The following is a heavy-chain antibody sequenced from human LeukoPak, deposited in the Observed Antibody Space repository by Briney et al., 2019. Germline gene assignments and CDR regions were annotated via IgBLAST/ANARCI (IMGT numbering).Heavy chain of an antibody. CDR2: IYYSGST. Sequence: SETLSLTCTVSGGSISSSSYYWGWIRQPPGKGLEWIGSIYYSGSTYYNPSLKSRVTISVDTSKNQFSLKLSSVTAADTAVYYCARAVWLRDWGQGTLVTVSS. D-gene: IGHD5-12*01. CDR1: GGSISSSSYY. CDR3: ARAVWLRD. J-gene: IGHJ4*02. V-gene: IGHV4-39*07.